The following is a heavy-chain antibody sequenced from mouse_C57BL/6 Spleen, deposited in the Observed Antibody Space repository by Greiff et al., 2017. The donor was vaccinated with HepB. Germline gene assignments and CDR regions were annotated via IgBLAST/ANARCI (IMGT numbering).Heavy chain of an antibody. CDR1: GYTFTSYG. V-gene: IGHV1-81*01. D-gene: IGHD1-1*01. Sequence: QVQLQQSGAELARPGASVKLSCKASGYTFTSYGISWVKQRNGQGLEWIGEIYPRSGNTYYNEKLKGKATLTADKSSSTEYMELRSLTSEDSAVYFCAGVYLITTVVADYAMDYWGQGTSVTVSS. CDR2: IYPRSGNT. J-gene: IGHJ4*01. CDR3: AGVYLITTVVADYAMDY.